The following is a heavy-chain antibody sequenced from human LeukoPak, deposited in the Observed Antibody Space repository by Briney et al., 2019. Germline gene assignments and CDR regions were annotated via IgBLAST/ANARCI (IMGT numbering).Heavy chain of an antibody. V-gene: IGHV3-33*01. CDR1: GFTFSSYG. J-gene: IGHJ4*02. CDR2: IWYDGSNK. Sequence: GGSLRLSCAASGFTFSSYGMHWVRQAPGKGLEWVAVIWYDGSNKYYADSVKGRFTISRDNSKNMVYLQMNSLRADDTAVYYCARTREQWQVLDYWGQGTLVTVSS. CDR3: ARTREQWQVLDY. D-gene: IGHD6-19*01.